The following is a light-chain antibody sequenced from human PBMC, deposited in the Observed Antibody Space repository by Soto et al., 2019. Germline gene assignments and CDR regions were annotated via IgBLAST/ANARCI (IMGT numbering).Light chain of an antibody. CDR1: SSNIGAGYD. J-gene: IGLJ3*02. V-gene: IGLV1-40*01. Sequence: QSVLTQPPSVSGAPGQRVTISCTGSSSNIGAGYDVHWYQQLPGTAPKLLIYGNSNRPSGVPDRFSGSKSGTSASLAITGLRAEDGADYSCQSYDSSLGGWVFGGGTKLTVL. CDR3: QSYDSSLGGWV. CDR2: GNS.